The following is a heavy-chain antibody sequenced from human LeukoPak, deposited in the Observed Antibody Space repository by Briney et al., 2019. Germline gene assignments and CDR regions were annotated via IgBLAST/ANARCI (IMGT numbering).Heavy chain of an antibody. CDR3: ARFEDYGGNRDVFDI. D-gene: IGHD4-23*01. CDR2: INPHSGGA. J-gene: IGHJ3*02. Sequence: ASVKVSYKASGYTFTAYYINWVRQAPGQGLEWMGWINPHSGGAVYAQGFQGRVTMTRDTSISTAYMELSRLRSDDTAVYYCARFEDYGGNRDVFDIWGQGTMVTVSS. CDR1: GYTFTAYY. V-gene: IGHV1-2*02.